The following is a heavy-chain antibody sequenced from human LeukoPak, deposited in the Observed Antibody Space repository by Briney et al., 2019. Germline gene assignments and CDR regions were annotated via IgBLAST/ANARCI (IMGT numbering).Heavy chain of an antibody. CDR2: IYFSGST. V-gene: IGHV4-39*07. J-gene: IGHJ5*02. CDR1: GGSISSSSYY. CDR3: AGKYSSSWYWFDP. Sequence: SETLSLTCTVSGGSISSSSYYWGWIRQPPGKGLEWIGGIYFSGSTYYNPSLKSRVTISVDTSKNQFSLKLSSVTAADTAVYYCAGKYSSSWYWFDPWGQGTLVTVSS. D-gene: IGHD6-13*01.